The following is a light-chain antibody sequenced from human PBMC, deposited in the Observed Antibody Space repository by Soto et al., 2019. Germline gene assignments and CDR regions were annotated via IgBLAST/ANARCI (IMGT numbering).Light chain of an antibody. J-gene: IGLJ2*01. V-gene: IGLV2-11*01. CDR1: SSDVGAYNY. Sequence: QSALTQPRSVSGSPGQSVTVSCTGASSDVGAYNYVSWYQHHPGKAPKLLISDVNKRPSGVPDRFSGSKSGNTASLTISGLQADDEADYYCCSYAGSYPIFGGGPKLTVL. CDR2: DVN. CDR3: CSYAGSYPI.